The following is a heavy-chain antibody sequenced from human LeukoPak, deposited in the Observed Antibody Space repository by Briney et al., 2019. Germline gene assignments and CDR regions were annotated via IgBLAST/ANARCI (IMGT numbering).Heavy chain of an antibody. CDR1: GFTLSSYW. Sequence: GGSLRLSCAGSGFTLSSYWMHWVRQGPGKGLVWVSRIYSEGSRTTYADSVKGRFTISRDNAKNSLYLQMNSLRAEDTALYYCARGGSYGGYHSYWGQGTLVTVSS. D-gene: IGHD4-23*01. CDR2: IYSEGSRT. CDR3: ARGGSYGGYHSY. J-gene: IGHJ4*02. V-gene: IGHV3-74*01.